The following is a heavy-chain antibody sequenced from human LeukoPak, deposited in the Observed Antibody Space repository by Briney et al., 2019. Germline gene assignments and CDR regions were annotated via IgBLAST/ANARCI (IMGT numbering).Heavy chain of an antibody. J-gene: IGHJ4*02. Sequence: ASVKVSCKASGYTLTSYGISWVRLAPGQGLEWMGWISAHNGDTNYAQKLQGRVTMTTDTSTSTAYMELKSLRSDDTAVYYCARGGSGWCIDNRGKGTLVTVSS. CDR2: ISAHNGDT. CDR3: ARGGSGWCIDN. D-gene: IGHD6-19*01. V-gene: IGHV1-18*01. CDR1: GYTLTSYG.